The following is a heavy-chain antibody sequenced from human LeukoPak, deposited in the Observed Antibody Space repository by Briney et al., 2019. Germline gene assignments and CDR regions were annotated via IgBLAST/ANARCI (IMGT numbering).Heavy chain of an antibody. D-gene: IGHD2-2*01. CDR3: ARSEDCGSSSCYWFDP. J-gene: IGHJ5*02. V-gene: IGHV4-34*01. Sequence: PSETLSLTCAVYGGSLSGYYWSWIRQSPGKGLEWIGEINRGGITKYNPSLKSRVTISLGTSYNQFSLKLTSVTAADTAMYYCARSEDCGSSSCYWFDPWGQGTLVTVSP. CDR1: GGSLSGYY. CDR2: INRGGIT.